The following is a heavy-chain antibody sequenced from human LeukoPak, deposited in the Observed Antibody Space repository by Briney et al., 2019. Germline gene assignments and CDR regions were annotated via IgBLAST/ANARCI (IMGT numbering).Heavy chain of an antibody. CDR2: ISDSSTTI. J-gene: IGHJ4*02. V-gene: IGHV3-48*01. CDR3: ARDRGGAYDFWSGYYTGYFDY. D-gene: IGHD3-3*01. CDR1: GFTFSSYN. Sequence: GGSPRLSCAASGFTFSSYNMNWVRQAPGKGLEWVSYISDSSTTIYYADSVKGRFTISRDNAKNSLYLQMNSLRAEDTAVYYCARDRGGAYDFWSGYYTGYFDYWGQGTLVPVSS.